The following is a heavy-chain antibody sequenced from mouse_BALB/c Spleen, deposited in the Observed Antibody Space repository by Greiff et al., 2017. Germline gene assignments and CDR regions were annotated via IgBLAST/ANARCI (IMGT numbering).Heavy chain of an antibody. D-gene: IGHD2-3*01. J-gene: IGHJ4*01. V-gene: IGHV1S22*01. CDR2: IYPGSGST. Sequence: LQQPGSELVRPGASVKLSCKASGYTFTSYWMHWVKQRHGQGLEWIGNIYPGSGSTNYDEKFKIKGTLTVDTSSSTAYMHLSSLTSEDSAVYCCARRGYSLYYYAMDYWGQGTSVTVSS. CDR1: GYTFTSYW. CDR3: ARRGYSLYYYAMDY.